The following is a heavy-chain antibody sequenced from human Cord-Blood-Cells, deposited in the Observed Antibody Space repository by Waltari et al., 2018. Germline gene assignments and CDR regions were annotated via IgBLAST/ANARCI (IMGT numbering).Heavy chain of an antibody. D-gene: IGHD3-16*01. V-gene: IGHV1-3*01. J-gene: IGHJ2*01. Sequence: QVQLVPSGAEGKKPGASVKVSCKASGYTFTSYAMYWVRQAPGQRLEWMGWINAGNGNTKYSQKFQGRVTITRDTSASTAYMELSSLRSEDTAVYYCARAEIGGYWYFDLWGRGTLVTVSS. CDR2: INAGNGNT. CDR1: GYTFTSYA. CDR3: ARAEIGGYWYFDL.